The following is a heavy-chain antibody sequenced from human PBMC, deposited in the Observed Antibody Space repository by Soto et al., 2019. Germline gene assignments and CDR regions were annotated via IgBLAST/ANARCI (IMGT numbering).Heavy chain of an antibody. CDR2: IWYDGSNK. CDR1: GFTFSSYG. D-gene: IGHD5-18*01. V-gene: IGHV3-33*01. Sequence: PGGSLRLSCAASGFTFSSYGMHWVRQAPGKGLEWVAVIWYDGSNKYYADSVKGRFTISRDNSKNTLYLQMNSLRAEDTAVYYCARGIQLWLLGSSSNFDYWGQGTLVTVSS. J-gene: IGHJ4*02. CDR3: ARGIQLWLLGSSSNFDY.